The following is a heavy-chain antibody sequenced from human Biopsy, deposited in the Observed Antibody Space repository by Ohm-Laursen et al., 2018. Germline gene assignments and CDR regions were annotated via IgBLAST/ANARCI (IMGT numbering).Heavy chain of an antibody. CDR1: EFTFSSHA. Sequence: SLRLSCAASEFTFSSHAMSWVRQAPGKGLECVSLINGSGGSTYYADPVKGRFTISRDNSKNTLYLQMNSLRAEDTAMYYCARDLYDFCGGCPFDPWGQGTLVTVSP. D-gene: IGHD3-3*01. V-gene: IGHV3-23*01. CDR2: INGSGGST. J-gene: IGHJ5*02. CDR3: ARDLYDFCGGCPFDP.